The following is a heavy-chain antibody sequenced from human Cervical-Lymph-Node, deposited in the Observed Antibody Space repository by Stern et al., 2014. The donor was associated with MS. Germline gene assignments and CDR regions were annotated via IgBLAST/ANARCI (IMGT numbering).Heavy chain of an antibody. Sequence: EVQLVESGGGLIQTGGALRLSCAASGFTVSSNYMSWARQAPGKGLEWVSVIYSGGSTYYADSVKGRFTISRDNSKNTLYLQMNSLRAEDTAVYYCARVSIAAAGTSWGQGTLVTVSS. V-gene: IGHV3-53*01. D-gene: IGHD6-13*01. J-gene: IGHJ4*02. CDR1: GFTVSSNY. CDR3: ARVSIAAAGTS. CDR2: IYSGGST.